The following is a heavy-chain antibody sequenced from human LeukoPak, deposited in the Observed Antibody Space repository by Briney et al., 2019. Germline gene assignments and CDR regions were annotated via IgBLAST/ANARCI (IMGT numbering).Heavy chain of an antibody. V-gene: IGHV3-23*01. CDR1: GFTFSTYT. J-gene: IGHJ4*02. CDR3: VHGGLYYLDY. CDR2: ISGSGST. Sequence: GGSLTLSCTASGFTFSTYTINWVRQAPGKGLEWVSAISGSGSTYHADSVKGRFTISRDIFKNTLYLQMNSLRAEDTAVYYCVHGGLYYLDYWGQGTLVTVSS. D-gene: IGHD3-10*01.